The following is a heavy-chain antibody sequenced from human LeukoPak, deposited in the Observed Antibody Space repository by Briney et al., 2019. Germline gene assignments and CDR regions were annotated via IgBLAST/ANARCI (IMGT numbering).Heavy chain of an antibody. V-gene: IGHV3-30*02. D-gene: IGHD6-19*01. CDR3: AKGVYSSGWPGNDAFDI. Sequence: PGGSLRLSCAASGFTFSSYGMHWVRQAPGKGLEWVAFIRYDGSNKYYADSVKGRFTISRDNSKNTVYLQMNRLRAEDTAVYSCAKGVYSSGWPGNDAFDIWGQGTMVTVSS. CDR2: IRYDGSNK. CDR1: GFTFSSYG. J-gene: IGHJ3*02.